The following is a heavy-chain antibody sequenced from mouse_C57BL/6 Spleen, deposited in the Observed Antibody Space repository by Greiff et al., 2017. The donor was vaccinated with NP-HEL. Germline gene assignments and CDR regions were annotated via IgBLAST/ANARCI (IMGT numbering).Heavy chain of an antibody. D-gene: IGHD1-2*01. CDR3: ARGFGGTSYYFDY. CDR2: IHPNSGST. V-gene: IGHV1-64*01. J-gene: IGHJ2*01. CDR1: GYTFTSYW. Sequence: VQLQQPGAELVKPGASVKLSCKASGYTFTSYWMHWVKQRPGQGLEWIGMIHPNSGSTNYNEKFKSKATLTVDKSSSTAYMQLSSLTSEDSAVYYCARGFGGTSYYFDYWGQGTTLTVSS.